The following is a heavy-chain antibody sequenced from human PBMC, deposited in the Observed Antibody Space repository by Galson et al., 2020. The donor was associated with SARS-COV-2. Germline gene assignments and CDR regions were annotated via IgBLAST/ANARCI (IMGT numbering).Heavy chain of an antibody. CDR2: AYYRSRWYI. CDR3: ARDQPGAFAI. Sequence: SQTLSLTCAISGDSVSSSSAAWNWIRQSPSRGLAWLGRAYYRSRWYIDYAVSVRSRITFSPDTSKNQFSLQLNSVTPEDTAVYYCARDQPGAFAIWGQGTMVTVSS. J-gene: IGHJ3*02. D-gene: IGHD2-2*01. CDR1: GDSVSSSSAA. V-gene: IGHV6-1*01.